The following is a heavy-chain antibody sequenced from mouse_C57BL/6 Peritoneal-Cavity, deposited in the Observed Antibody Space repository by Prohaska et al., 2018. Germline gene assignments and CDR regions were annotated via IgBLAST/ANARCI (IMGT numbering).Heavy chain of an antibody. CDR2: ISYDGSN. D-gene: IGHD2-5*01. CDR1: GYSITSGYY. V-gene: IGHV3-6*01. CDR3: ASSNYAWFAY. J-gene: IGHJ3*01. Sequence: TISFTGYSITSGYYWNWIRQFPGNKLEWMGYISYDGSNNYNPSLKNRISITRDTSKNQFFLKLNSVTTEDTATYYCASSNYAWFAYWGQGKLVTVAA.